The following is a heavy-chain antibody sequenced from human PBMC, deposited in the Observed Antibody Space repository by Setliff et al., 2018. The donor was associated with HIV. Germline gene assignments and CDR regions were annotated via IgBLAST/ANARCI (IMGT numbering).Heavy chain of an antibody. CDR2: IYTGGNT. CDR1: GGSVSSYY. D-gene: IGHD5-18*01. V-gene: IGHV4-4*07. J-gene: IGHJ4*02. Sequence: PSETLSLTCTVSGGSVSSYYWSWIRQAAGQGLEWIGLIYTGGNTYYNPSLKSRVTMSLDTSKNQFSLKVTSVTAADTAVYYCGRLPRQLLKGAAAYFDYWGQGTLVTVSS. CDR3: GRLPRQLLKGAAAYFDY.